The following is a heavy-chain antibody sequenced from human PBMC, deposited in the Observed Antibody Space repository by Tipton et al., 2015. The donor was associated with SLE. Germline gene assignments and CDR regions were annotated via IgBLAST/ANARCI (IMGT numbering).Heavy chain of an antibody. CDR2: IHYSGNT. V-gene: IGHV4-59*01. Sequence: TLSLTCTVSGGSISSYYWSWIRQPPGKGLEWIGYIHYSGNTDYTPSLKSRVTISVDTSKNQFSLKLSSVTAADTAVYYCASMIVVIPVEARRDGMDVWGQGTTVTVSS. D-gene: IGHD2-2*01. CDR1: GGSISSYY. J-gene: IGHJ6*02. CDR3: ASMIVVIPVEARRDGMDV.